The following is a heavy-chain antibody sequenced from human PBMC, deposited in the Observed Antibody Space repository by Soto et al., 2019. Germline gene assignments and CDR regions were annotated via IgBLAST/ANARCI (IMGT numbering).Heavy chain of an antibody. V-gene: IGHV1-18*01. CDR1: CHTFNIYG. CDR3: ARDISMGGTDDFDI. D-gene: IGHD3-16*01. J-gene: IGHJ3*02. Sequence: ASVKVSFKASCHTFNIYGFNLGRQSPGQGLEWMGWISAYNVNTKYAQKIHGRVTLTTDTSTNTAYMELRSLRSDDTAVYYCARDISMGGTDDFDIWGQGTIVTXSS. CDR2: ISAYNVNT.